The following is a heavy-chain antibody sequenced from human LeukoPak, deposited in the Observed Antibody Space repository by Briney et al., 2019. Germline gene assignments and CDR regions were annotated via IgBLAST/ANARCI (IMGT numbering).Heavy chain of an antibody. J-gene: IGHJ4*02. CDR2: IQYDGNKK. CDR1: TFTFSSYG. Sequence: PGGSLRLSCAASTFTFSSYGMHWVRQAPGKGLEWVSFIQYDGNKKYYADSVKGRFTISRDNSKNTLYLQMNSLRPEDTALYYCANTMYSSAWSHFDYWGRGTLVTVSS. CDR3: ANTMYSSAWSHFDY. D-gene: IGHD6-19*01. V-gene: IGHV3-30*02.